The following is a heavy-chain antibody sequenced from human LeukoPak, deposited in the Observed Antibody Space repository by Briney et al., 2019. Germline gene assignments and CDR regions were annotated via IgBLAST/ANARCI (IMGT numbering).Heavy chain of an antibody. CDR3: ARASVGCISTSCYSTQFDY. CDR2: INHSGST. J-gene: IGHJ4*02. V-gene: IGHV4-34*01. CDR1: GGSFSGYY. Sequence: SETLSLTCAVYGGSFSGYYWSWIRQPPGKGLEWIGEINHSGSTNYNPSLKSRVTISVDTSKNQFSLKLSSVTAADTAVYYCARASVGCISTSCYSTQFDYWGQGTLVTVSS. D-gene: IGHD2-2*01.